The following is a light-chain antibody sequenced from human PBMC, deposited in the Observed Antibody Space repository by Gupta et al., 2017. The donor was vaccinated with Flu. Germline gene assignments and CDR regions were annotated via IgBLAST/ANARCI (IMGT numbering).Light chain of an antibody. CDR1: RSVISSY. J-gene: IGKJ2*01. CDR3: QQYGSTSKA. CDR2: YAS. Sequence: GTLSLSPGERATLSCRASRSVISSYLFWCQQKPGHPPRILIIYASSRAASSPDRCIGSRAGTNDSPTISRLEPEEVAVEYCQQYGSTSKAFGQGTKLDIK. V-gene: IGKV3-20*01.